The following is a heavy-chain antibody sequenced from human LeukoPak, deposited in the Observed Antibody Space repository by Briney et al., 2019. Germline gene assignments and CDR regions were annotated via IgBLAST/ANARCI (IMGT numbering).Heavy chain of an antibody. CDR2: INPSGGRT. J-gene: IGHJ4*02. D-gene: IGHD3-22*01. Sequence: ASVRLSCTASGYTFTGYYVSWVRQAPGQGLEWMGIINPSGGRTSYAEKLQGRVTMTRDTSTSTVYMELSSLRSEDTAVYYCARYQRYYDSSGYLDYWGQGTLVTVSS. CDR3: ARYQRYYDSSGYLDY. CDR1: GYTFTGYY. V-gene: IGHV1-46*04.